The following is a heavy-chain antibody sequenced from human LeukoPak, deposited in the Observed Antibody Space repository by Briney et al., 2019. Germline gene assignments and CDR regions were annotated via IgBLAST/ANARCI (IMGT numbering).Heavy chain of an antibody. CDR2: ISFDGNDK. CDR3: ARTLWDKSDGYDYFFDY. CDR1: GFSFSDYA. D-gene: IGHD5-12*01. Sequence: GGSLRRYCAASGFSFSDYAMHWVRQAPGKGLEWLAVISFDGNDKYYAGSVKGRFALSRDNSKNTLDLQMNSLIPEDTAVYYCARTLWDKSDGYDYFFDYWGQGSLVIVSS. V-gene: IGHV3-30*09. J-gene: IGHJ4*02.